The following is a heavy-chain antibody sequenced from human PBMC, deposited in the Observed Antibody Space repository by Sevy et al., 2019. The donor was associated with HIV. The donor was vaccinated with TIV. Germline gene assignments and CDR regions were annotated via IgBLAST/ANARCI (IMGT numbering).Heavy chain of an antibody. CDR3: AKGDRTFYGMDV. D-gene: IGHD2-15*01. CDR1: GFTFSTYT. Sequence: GGSLRLTCAASGFTFSTYTMNWVRRAPGKGLEWVSAISGSGGTTDNADSLKGRFTISRDNSKNTLYLQMISLRAEDTAVYYCAKGDRTFYGMDVWVQGTTVTVSS. V-gene: IGHV3-23*01. CDR2: ISGSGGTT. J-gene: IGHJ6*02.